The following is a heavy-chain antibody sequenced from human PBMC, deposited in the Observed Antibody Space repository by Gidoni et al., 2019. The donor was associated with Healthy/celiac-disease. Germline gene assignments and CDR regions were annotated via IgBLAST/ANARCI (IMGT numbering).Heavy chain of an antibody. Sequence: VQLVQSGAEVKKTGESRKISCKGSGYSFTSYWCGWVRQMPGKGLEGLGIIYPGDSDTKYSPSFPGQVTISADKSISTAYLQWSSLKASDAAMYYCARRRERAAAGDFDYWGQGTLVTVSS. CDR1: GYSFTSYW. J-gene: IGHJ4*02. D-gene: IGHD6-13*01. CDR2: IYPGDSDT. V-gene: IGHV5-51*03. CDR3: ARRRERAAAGDFDY.